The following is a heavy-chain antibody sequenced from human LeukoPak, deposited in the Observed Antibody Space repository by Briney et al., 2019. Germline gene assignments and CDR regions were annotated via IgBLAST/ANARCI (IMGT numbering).Heavy chain of an antibody. J-gene: IGHJ5*02. CDR2: MSGDGRST. D-gene: IGHD3-10*01. Sequence: PGGSLRLSCAASGFTFNSYWMLWVRHAPGKGLVWVSRMSGDGRSTSYADSVKGRFTISRDNAKNTLYLQMDSLRGEDTAVYYCASGYYGSGSYLTPWGQGTLVTVSS. CDR1: GFTFNSYW. CDR3: ASGYYGSGSYLTP. V-gene: IGHV3-74*01.